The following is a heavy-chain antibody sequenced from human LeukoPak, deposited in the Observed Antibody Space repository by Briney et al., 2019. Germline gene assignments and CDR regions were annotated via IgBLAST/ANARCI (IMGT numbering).Heavy chain of an antibody. J-gene: IGHJ1*01. V-gene: IGHV2-5*02. Sequence: SGPTLVNPTQTLTLTCTFSGFSLTTSGVGVGWIRQPPRKALEWLALIYWDDDKRYSPSLKSRLTITKDTSKNQVVLTMTNMDPVDTATYYCAHNHRSFYYDSLGYYYAEYFQHWGQGTLVTVSS. CDR1: GFSLTTSGVG. D-gene: IGHD3-22*01. CDR3: AHNHRSFYYDSLGYYYAEYFQH. CDR2: IYWDDDK.